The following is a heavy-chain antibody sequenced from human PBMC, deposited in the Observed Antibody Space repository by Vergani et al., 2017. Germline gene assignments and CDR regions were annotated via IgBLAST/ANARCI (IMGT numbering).Heavy chain of an antibody. CDR3: ARHSTVEWLVKLGWIDP. Sequence: QLQLQESGPGLVKPSATLSLTCSVSGTSIRSRNYYWGWLRQPPGKGLEWIASIYYSGSTYYIPSLKSRVTISVDTSKNQFSLKLSSVTAADTAVYFCARHSTVEWLVKLGWIDPWGQGILVTVSS. D-gene: IGHD6-19*01. J-gene: IGHJ5*02. CDR1: GTSIRSRNYY. V-gene: IGHV4-39*01. CDR2: IYYSGST.